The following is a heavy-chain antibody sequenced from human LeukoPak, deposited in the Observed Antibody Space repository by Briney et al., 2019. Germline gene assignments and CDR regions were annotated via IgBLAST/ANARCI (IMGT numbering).Heavy chain of an antibody. CDR1: GFTFSSYA. Sequence: GGSLRLSCAPSGFTFSSYAMHWVRQAPGKGLEWVAVISYDGSNKYYADSVKGRFTISRDNSKNTLYLQMNSLRAEDTAVYYCARRLGAAETFYYYYGMDVWGQGTTVTVSS. V-gene: IGHV3-30-3*01. CDR2: ISYDGSNK. CDR3: ARRLGAAETFYYYYGMDV. D-gene: IGHD3-16*01. J-gene: IGHJ6*02.